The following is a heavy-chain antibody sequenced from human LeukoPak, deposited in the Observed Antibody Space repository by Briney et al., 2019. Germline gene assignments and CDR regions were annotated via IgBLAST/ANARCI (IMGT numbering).Heavy chain of an antibody. CDR1: GFPFGSYV. Sequence: GSLRLSCEASGFPFGSYVMTWVRQAPGKGLEWIAYINHNAEMIFCPDFVKGRFTISRDNAKNSLYLQMNALRYEDTAIYYCARDHDWAFDLWGQGTLVTVSS. CDR3: ARDHDWAFDL. J-gene: IGHJ4*02. CDR2: INHNAEMI. D-gene: IGHD3-9*01. V-gene: IGHV3-48*02.